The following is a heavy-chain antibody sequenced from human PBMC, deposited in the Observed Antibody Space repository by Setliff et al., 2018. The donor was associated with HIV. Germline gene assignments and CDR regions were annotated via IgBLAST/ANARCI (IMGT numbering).Heavy chain of an antibody. V-gene: IGHV4-59*11. Sequence: SETLSLTCTVSGGSITSLYWSWIRQPPGKGLEWIGTIYHSGSTNYNPSLKSRVTISLDTSKNQFSLSLRSVTAADTAVYYCARAAAQQLDYWGQGTLVTVSS. J-gene: IGHJ4*02. CDR2: IYHSGST. D-gene: IGHD6-13*01. CDR3: ARAAAQQLDY. CDR1: GGSITSLY.